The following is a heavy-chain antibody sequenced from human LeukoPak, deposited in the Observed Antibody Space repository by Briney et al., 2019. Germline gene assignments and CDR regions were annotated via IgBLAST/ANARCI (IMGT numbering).Heavy chain of an antibody. CDR1: GGSISSSSYY. V-gene: IGHV4-61*05. J-gene: IGHJ6*02. D-gene: IGHD3-16*01. CDR2: IYYSGST. Sequence: SETLSLTCTVSGGSISSSSYYWGWIRQPPGKGLEWIGYIYYSGSTNYNPSLKSRVTISVDTSKNQFSLKLSSVTAADTAVYYCARHLLYRLPLPYYYYGMDVWGQGTTVTVSS. CDR3: ARHLLYRLPLPYYYYGMDV.